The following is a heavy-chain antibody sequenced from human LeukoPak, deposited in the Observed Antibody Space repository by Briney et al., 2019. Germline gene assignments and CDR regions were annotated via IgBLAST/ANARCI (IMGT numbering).Heavy chain of an antibody. D-gene: IGHD5-12*01. J-gene: IGHJ4*02. CDR3: ARDRGYSGYDCHDY. V-gene: IGHV3-7*01. Sequence: GGPLRLSCAASGFTFSSYWMSWVRQAPGKGLEWVANIKQDGSEKYYVDSVKGRFTISRDNAKNSLYLQMNSLRAEDTAVYYCARDRGYSGYDCHDYWGQGTLVTVSS. CDR2: IKQDGSEK. CDR1: GFTFSSYW.